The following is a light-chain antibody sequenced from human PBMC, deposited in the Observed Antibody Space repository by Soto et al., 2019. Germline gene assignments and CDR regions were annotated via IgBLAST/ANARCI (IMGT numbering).Light chain of an antibody. Sequence: QSALTQPASVSGSPGQSITISCTGTSSDVGGYNYVSWYQQHPGKAPKLMIYEVSNRPSGVSNRFSGSKSGNTASLTISGLQAEDEAVYYCSSYTSSSTQVFGTGTKLTVL. CDR1: SSDVGGYNY. J-gene: IGLJ1*01. CDR3: SSYTSSSTQV. CDR2: EVS. V-gene: IGLV2-14*01.